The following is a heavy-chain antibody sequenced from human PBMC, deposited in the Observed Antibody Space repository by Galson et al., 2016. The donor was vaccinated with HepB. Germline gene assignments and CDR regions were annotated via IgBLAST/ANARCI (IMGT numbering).Heavy chain of an antibody. D-gene: IGHD5-12*01. CDR1: GFTFSTYG. CDR2: MSYEGSHK. J-gene: IGHJ4*02. CDR3: AKRGYSGYDYFDY. V-gene: IGHV3-30*18. Sequence: SLRLSCAASGFTFSTYGMHWVRQAPGKGLEWVAVMSYEGSHKDYADSVKGRFTISRDNSKSTLYLQMNSLRAEDTAVYYCAKRGYSGYDYFDYWGQGTLVSVSS.